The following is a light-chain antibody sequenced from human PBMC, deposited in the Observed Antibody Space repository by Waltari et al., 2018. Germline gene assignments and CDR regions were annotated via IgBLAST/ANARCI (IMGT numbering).Light chain of an antibody. Sequence: QSALTQPASVSRSPGPSITIPCTGHSSDIGASDYVSWYQHHPGKAPKLIIYEVSNRPSGVSNRFSGSKSGNTASLTISGLQPEDECDYYCSSYISSNTLYVFGTGTKVTVL. CDR3: SSYISSNTLYV. CDR2: EVS. V-gene: IGLV2-14*01. CDR1: SSDIGASDY. J-gene: IGLJ1*01.